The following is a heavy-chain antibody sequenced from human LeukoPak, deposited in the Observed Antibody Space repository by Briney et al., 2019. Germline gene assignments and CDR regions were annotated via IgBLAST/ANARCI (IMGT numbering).Heavy chain of an antibody. D-gene: IGHD3-16*01. CDR1: GYTFASYG. CDR3: ARLGDKIAILGYGMDV. J-gene: IGHJ6*02. V-gene: IGHV1-18*01. Sequence: GASVKVSCKASGYTFASYGITWVRQAPGQGLEWMGWISAYNGNTNYAQKLQGRVTMTTDTSTSTAYMELRSLKSDDTAVYYCARLGDKIAILGYGMDVWGQRTTVTVSS. CDR2: ISAYNGNT.